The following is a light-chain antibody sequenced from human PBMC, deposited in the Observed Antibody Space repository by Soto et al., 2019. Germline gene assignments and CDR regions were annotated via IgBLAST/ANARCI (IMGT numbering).Light chain of an antibody. CDR1: GSDVGGYNY. V-gene: IGLV2-14*03. Sequence: QSALTQPASVSGSPGQSITISCTGTGSDVGGYNYVSWYQQHPGKAPKLVIYDVTNRPSGVSNRFSGSKSGNTSSLTISGLQAEYEADYYCTSYTRSRTYVFGTGTKLTVL. CDR3: TSYTRSRTYV. J-gene: IGLJ1*01. CDR2: DVT.